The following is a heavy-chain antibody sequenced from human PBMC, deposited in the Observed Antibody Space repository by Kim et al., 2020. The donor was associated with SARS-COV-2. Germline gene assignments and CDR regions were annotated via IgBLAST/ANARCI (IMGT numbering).Heavy chain of an antibody. Sequence: STSYNPSLQRRVTISVDTSKNQFSLKLGSVPAADSAMYHCARPRRVYGFDCWGQGTLVTVSS. J-gene: IGHJ4*02. CDR3: ARPRRVYGFDC. D-gene: IGHD3-10*01. V-gene: IGHV4-34*01. CDR2: ST.